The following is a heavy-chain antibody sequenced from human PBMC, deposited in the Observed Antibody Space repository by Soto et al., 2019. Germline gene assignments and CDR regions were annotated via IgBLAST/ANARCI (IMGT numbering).Heavy chain of an antibody. D-gene: IGHD1-1*01. CDR3: VRDGTKTLRDWFDP. CDR2: IYATGTT. V-gene: IGHV4-4*07. J-gene: IGHJ5*02. CDR1: GASISGFY. Sequence: SETLSLTCTVSGASISGFYWSWIRKSAGKGLEWIGRIYATGTTDYNPSLKSRVMMSVDTSQKQFSLKLRSVTAADTAVYYCVRDGTKTLRDWFDPWGQGISVTVSS.